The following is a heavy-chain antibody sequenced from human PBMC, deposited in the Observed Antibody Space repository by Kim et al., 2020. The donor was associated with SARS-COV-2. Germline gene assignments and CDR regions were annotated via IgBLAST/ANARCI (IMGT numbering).Heavy chain of an antibody. CDR3: ARGSRIAAVGGRGAFDI. CDR2: INHSGST. Sequence: SETLSLTCAVYGGSFSGYYWSWIRQPPGKGLEWIGEINHSGSTNYNPSLKSRVTISVDTSKNQFSLKLSSVTAADTAVYYCARGSRIAAVGGRGAFDIWGQGTMVTVSS. D-gene: IGHD6-13*01. J-gene: IGHJ3*02. CDR1: GGSFSGYY. V-gene: IGHV4-34*01.